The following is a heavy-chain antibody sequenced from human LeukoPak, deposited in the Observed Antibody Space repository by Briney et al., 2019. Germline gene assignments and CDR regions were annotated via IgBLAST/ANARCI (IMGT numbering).Heavy chain of an antibody. J-gene: IGHJ4*02. Sequence: ASVKVSCKASGFIFTSYYIHRVRQAPGQGREWMGIIDPSGGTTTYAQKFQGRVTMTRDTSTSTVYMELSSLRSDDTAVYYCARDVPTGSYFFDYWGQGTLVTVSS. CDR2: IDPSGGTT. CDR3: ARDVPTGSYFFDY. CDR1: GFIFTSYY. V-gene: IGHV1-46*01. D-gene: IGHD3-9*01.